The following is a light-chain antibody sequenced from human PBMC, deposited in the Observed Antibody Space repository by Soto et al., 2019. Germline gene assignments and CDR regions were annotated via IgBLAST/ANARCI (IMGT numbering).Light chain of an antibody. V-gene: IGKV3-20*01. CDR1: QSVSNNY. Sequence: IGLTQSAGALSLSPGERATLSCRASQSVSNNYLAWYQQKPGQAPRLLIYGASNRATGIPDRFSGSGSGTDFTLTISRLEPEDFAVYYCQQYGSSGTLGQGTKVDIK. CDR2: GAS. CDR3: QQYGSSGT. J-gene: IGKJ1*01.